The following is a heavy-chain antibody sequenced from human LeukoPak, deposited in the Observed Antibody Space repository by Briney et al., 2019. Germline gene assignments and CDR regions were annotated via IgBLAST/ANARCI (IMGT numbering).Heavy chain of an antibody. D-gene: IGHD1-26*01. Sequence: PGGSLRLSCAASGFTFSTYGMRWVRQAPGRGLEWVAVISYDGSNKYYADSVKGRFTISRDNSKNTLYLQMNSLGAEDTAVYYCAKVFFSGSYYAASDYWGQGTLVTVSS. V-gene: IGHV3-30*18. CDR1: GFTFSTYG. J-gene: IGHJ4*02. CDR3: AKVFFSGSYYAASDY. CDR2: ISYDGSNK.